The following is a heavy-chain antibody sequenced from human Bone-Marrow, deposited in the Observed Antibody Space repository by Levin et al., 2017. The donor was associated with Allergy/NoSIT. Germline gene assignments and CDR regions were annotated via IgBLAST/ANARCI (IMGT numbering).Heavy chain of an antibody. CDR1: GYRFSSYW. V-gene: IGHV5-51*01. D-gene: IGHD4-17*01. CDR3: ARRPRDDDGDYAWYFDI. CDR2: IYPRDSDT. Sequence: KLGESLKISCKGSGYRFSSYWIGWVRQRPGKGLEWMGVIYPRDSDTRYRPSFQGQVTISADTSISTAYLQWSSLEASDTAMYYCARRPRDDDGDYAWYFDIWGRGTLVTVSS. J-gene: IGHJ2*01.